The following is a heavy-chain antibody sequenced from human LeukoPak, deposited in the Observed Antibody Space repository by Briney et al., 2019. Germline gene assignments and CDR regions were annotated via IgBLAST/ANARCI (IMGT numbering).Heavy chain of an antibody. CDR1: CGSISSGVYY. CDR3: TRDGVAVAYCMDV. J-gene: IGHJ6*02. Sequence: LSPTCSASCGSISSGVYYWSSIRQHPGKGLEWIGYIYYSGSTYYNPSLKSRVTISVDTSKNQFSLKLSSVTAADTAVYYCTRDGVAVAYCMDVWGQGTTVTVSS. V-gene: IGHV4-31*03. D-gene: IGHD4-23*01. CDR2: IYYSGST.